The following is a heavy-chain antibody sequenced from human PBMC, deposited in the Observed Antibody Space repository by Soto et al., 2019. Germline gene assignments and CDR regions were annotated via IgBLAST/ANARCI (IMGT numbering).Heavy chain of an antibody. Sequence: GGCLRLSCAAAGFTFYDYAMHWVRQAPGKGLEWVSGISWNSGSIGYADSVKGRFTISRDNAKNSLYLQMNSLRDEDTAVYYCARGADYDSSGIRLNWFDPWGQGTLVTSPQ. V-gene: IGHV3-9*01. CDR3: ARGADYDSSGIRLNWFDP. D-gene: IGHD3-22*01. CDR2: ISWNSGSI. J-gene: IGHJ5*02. CDR1: GFTFYDYA.